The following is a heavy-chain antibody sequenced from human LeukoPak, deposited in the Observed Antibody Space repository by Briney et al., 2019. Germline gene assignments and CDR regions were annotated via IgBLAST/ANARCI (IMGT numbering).Heavy chain of an antibody. CDR3: ARVKYSSSLLGFDY. V-gene: IGHV4-39*07. CDR2: IYYSGST. J-gene: IGHJ4*02. CDR1: GGSISSSSYY. Sequence: SETLSLTCTVSGGSISSSSYYWAWIRQPPGKGLEWIGSIYYSGSTYYNPSLKSRVTISVDTSKNQFSLKLSSVTAADTAVYYCARVKYSSSLLGFDYWGQGTLVTVSS. D-gene: IGHD6-13*01.